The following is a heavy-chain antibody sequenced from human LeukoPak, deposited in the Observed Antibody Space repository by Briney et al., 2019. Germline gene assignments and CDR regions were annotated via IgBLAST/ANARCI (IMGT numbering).Heavy chain of an antibody. CDR1: GGSISSSSYY. CDR3: ARSLYYAEADY. D-gene: IGHD3-10*01. V-gene: IGHV4-39*07. J-gene: IGHJ4*02. CDR2: IYYSGST. Sequence: SETLFLTCTVSGGSISSSSYYWGWIRQPPGKGLEWIGSIYYSGSTYYNPSLKSRVTISVDTSKNQFSLKLGSVTAADTAVYYCARSLYYAEADYWGQGTLVTVSS.